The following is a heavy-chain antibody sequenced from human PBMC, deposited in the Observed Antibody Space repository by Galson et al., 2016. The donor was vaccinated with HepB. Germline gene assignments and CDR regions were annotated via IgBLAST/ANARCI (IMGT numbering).Heavy chain of an antibody. D-gene: IGHD6-19*01. Sequence: SETLSLTCTVSGGSISSSSYYWGWIRQPPGKGLEWIASIYYSGSTYYTFHNPSLNSRVTIFVDMSKNQHSLKLSSVTAADTSIYYCARQRAVAAQAYFDYWGQGTLVTVSS. CDR1: GGSISSSSYY. CDR3: ARQRAVAAQAYFDY. V-gene: IGHV4-39*01. J-gene: IGHJ4*02. CDR2: IYYSGST.